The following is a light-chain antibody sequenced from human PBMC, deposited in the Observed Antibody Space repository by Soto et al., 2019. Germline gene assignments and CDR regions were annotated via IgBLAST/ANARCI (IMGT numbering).Light chain of an antibody. CDR1: QSVSSSY. CDR2: GAS. J-gene: IGKJ1*01. V-gene: IGKV3-20*01. CDR3: QQYGNSPWT. Sequence: EIVLTQSPGTLSLSPGERATLSCRASQSVSSSYLVWYQQKPGQAPTLLIYGASTRATGLPDRFSGSGSGTDFTLTISRLESEDFAVYYCQQYGNSPWTFGQGTKVEI.